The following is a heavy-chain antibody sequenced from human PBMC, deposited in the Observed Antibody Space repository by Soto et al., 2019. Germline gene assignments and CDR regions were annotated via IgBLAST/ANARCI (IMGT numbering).Heavy chain of an antibody. V-gene: IGHV4-39*01. CDR3: ARLRGSGHPAFFDY. CDR2: SHHSGST. D-gene: IGHD3-10*01. J-gene: IGHJ4*02. CDR1: GGSTRTSSYS. Sequence: PSETLSLTCTVSGGSTRTSSYSWGWVRQPPGKGLEWIGTSHHSGSTYYNPSLSIGATISVDTSRNEVSLTVNSVTAADTAIYFCARLRGSGHPAFFDYWGQGTLVTVSS.